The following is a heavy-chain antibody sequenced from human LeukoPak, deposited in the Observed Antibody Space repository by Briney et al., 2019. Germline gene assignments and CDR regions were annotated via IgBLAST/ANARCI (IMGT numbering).Heavy chain of an antibody. V-gene: IGHV3-23*01. CDR1: GFTFSSYA. CDR3: AGSPLSVSGYLDY. D-gene: IGHD6-25*01. J-gene: IGHJ4*02. Sequence: GGSLRLSCAASGFTFSSYAMSWVRQAPGKGLEWVSGISGSGGTTYSADSVKGRFTISRDNSQSTLYLQMNSLRAEDTAVYYCAGSPLSVSGYLDYWGQGTLVTVSS. CDR2: ISGSGGTT.